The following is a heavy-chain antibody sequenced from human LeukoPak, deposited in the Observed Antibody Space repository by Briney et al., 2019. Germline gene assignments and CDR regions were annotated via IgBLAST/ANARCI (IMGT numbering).Heavy chain of an antibody. CDR1: GYSFTGYQ. CDR3: AREYSSGSRALAFDI. D-gene: IGHD6-19*01. CDR2: INPNNGDT. J-gene: IGHJ3*02. Sequence: GASVKVSCKASGYSFTGYQMHWVRQAPGQGLEWMGRINPNNGDTNYAQKFQGRVAMTRDTSISTAYMELSRLRSDDTAVYYCAREYSSGSRALAFDIWGQGTMVTVSS. V-gene: IGHV1-2*06.